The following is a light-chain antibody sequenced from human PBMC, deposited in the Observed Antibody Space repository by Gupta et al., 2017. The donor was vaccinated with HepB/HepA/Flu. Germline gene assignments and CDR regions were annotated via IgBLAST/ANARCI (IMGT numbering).Light chain of an antibody. CDR3: QLSYSTPWT. J-gene: IGKJ1*01. CDR1: QSISSY. V-gene: IGKV1-39*01. CDR2: AAS. Sequence: DIQMTQSPSSLSASVGDRVTITCRASQSISSYLYWYQQKPGKAPKLLIYAASSLQSGVPSRFSGSGSGTDFTITNSSLQPEDVATDYCQLSYSTPWTFGQGTKVEIK.